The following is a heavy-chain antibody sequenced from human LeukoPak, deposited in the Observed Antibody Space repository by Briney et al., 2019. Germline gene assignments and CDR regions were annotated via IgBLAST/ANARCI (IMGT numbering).Heavy chain of an antibody. CDR1: GFTFSNSW. J-gene: IGHJ6*03. CDR2: ISYDGSNK. V-gene: IGHV3-30-3*01. Sequence: GGSLRLSCAGSGFTFSNSWMGWVRQAPGKGLEWVAVISYDGSNKYYADSVKGRFTISRDNSKSTLFLQMNSPSAEDTAVYYCARGIAATNYMDVWGKGTTVTVSS. CDR3: ARGIAATNYMDV. D-gene: IGHD6-13*01.